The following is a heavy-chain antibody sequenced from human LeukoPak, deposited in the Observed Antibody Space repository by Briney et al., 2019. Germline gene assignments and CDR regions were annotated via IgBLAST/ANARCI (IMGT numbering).Heavy chain of an antibody. CDR1: GFTFTRYR. V-gene: IGHV3-21*01. Sequence: AESLRLSCTASGFTFTRYRLNWIRQAPGKGLEWVSSIRSRSNGIYYADSVKGRFTISRDNAKNSVFLQINSLRAEDTAVYYCTRDLDLYNDAFDIWGQGTRVIVSS. CDR3: TRDLDLYNDAFDI. J-gene: IGHJ3*02. D-gene: IGHD1-14*01. CDR2: IRSRSNGI.